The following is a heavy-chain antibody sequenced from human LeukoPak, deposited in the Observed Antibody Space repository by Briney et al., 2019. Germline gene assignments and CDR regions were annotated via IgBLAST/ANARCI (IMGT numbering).Heavy chain of an antibody. V-gene: IGHV3-30*02. CDR2: IRYDGSNK. CDR1: GFTFSSYG. D-gene: IGHD2-2*01. Sequence: GGSLRLSCAASGFTFSSYGMHWVRQAPGKGLEWVAFIRYDGSNKYYADSVKGRFTISRDNSKNTLYLQMNSLRAEDTAVYYCAKWDVVPAAITFDIWGQGTMVAVSS. J-gene: IGHJ3*02. CDR3: AKWDVVPAAITFDI.